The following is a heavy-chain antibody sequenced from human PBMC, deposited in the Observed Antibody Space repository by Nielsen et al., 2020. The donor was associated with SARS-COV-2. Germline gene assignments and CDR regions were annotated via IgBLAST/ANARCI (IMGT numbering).Heavy chain of an antibody. CDR2: ISSSSTYI. Sequence: WIRQPPGKGLEWVSSISSSSTYIYYADSLKGRFTISRDNAKNSLYLQMNSLRAEDTAVYYCARDRLGTYYYGSGSYKYYYYGMDVWGQGTTVTVSS. CDR3: ARDRLGTYYYGSGSYKYYYYGMDV. D-gene: IGHD3-10*01. V-gene: IGHV3-21*01. J-gene: IGHJ6*02.